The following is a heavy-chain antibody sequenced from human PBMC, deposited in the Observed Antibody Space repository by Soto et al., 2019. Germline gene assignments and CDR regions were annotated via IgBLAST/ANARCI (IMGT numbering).Heavy chain of an antibody. Sequence: EVQLLESGGDLVQPGGSLRLSCAASGFTFSSYAMSWVRQAPGKGLVWVSRIKGDGSRTNYADSVKGRFTVSRDNAKNTVYLQVNSLRVEDTAVYYCAKDLHDAAADYWGQGTLVTVSS. CDR1: GFTFSSYA. V-gene: IGHV3-23*01. D-gene: IGHD6-13*01. J-gene: IGHJ4*02. CDR2: IKGDGSRT. CDR3: AKDLHDAAADY.